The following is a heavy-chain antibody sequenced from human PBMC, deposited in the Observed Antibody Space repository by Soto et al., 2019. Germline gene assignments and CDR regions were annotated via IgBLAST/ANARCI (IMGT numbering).Heavy chain of an antibody. J-gene: IGHJ6*02. D-gene: IGHD1-26*01. CDR2: ISSSGSTI. Sequence: GESLKISCAASGFTFSSYEMNWVRQAPGKGLEWVSYISSSGSTIYYADSVKGRFTISRDNAKNSLYLQMNSLRAEDTAVYYCARDQGGSYSIYYYYYGMDVWGQGTTVTV. V-gene: IGHV3-48*03. CDR1: GFTFSSYE. CDR3: ARDQGGSYSIYYYYYGMDV.